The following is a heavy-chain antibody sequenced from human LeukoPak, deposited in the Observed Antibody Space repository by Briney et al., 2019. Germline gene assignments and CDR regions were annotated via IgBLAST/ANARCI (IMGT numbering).Heavy chain of an antibody. D-gene: IGHD5-18*01. V-gene: IGHV1-2*02. CDR2: INPNSGGT. Sequence: ASVKVSCKASGYIFTGYYMHWVRQAPGQGLEWMGWINPNSGGTNYAQKFQGRVTMTRDTSISTAYMELSRLRSDDTAVYYCAGWVGGYSYGDNPFDYWGQGTLVTVSS. CDR1: GYIFTGYY. J-gene: IGHJ4*02. CDR3: AGWVGGYSYGDNPFDY.